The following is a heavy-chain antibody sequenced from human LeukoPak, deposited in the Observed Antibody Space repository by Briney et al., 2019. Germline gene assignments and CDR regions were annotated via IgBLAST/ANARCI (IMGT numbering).Heavy chain of an antibody. CDR1: GHSLTNHY. D-gene: IGHD3-10*01. Sequence: SETLSLTCTVSGHSLTNHYWGWIRQPAGEGLEWIGRIDASASANYIPSLNSRVTMSVDTSQNQFSLKLTSVTAADTAVYYCARSGSGQHYYYYHMDVWGKGTTVTISS. CDR2: IDASASA. V-gene: IGHV4-4*07. CDR3: ARSGSGQHYYYYHMDV. J-gene: IGHJ6*03.